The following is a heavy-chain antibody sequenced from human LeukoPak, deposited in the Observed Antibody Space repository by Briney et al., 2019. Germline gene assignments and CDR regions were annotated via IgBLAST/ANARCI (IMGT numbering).Heavy chain of an antibody. CDR2: IYTSGST. CDR3: ARGGSGWSGSFDY. J-gene: IGHJ4*02. CDR1: GGSISSGSYY. D-gene: IGHD6-19*01. Sequence: PSETLSLTCTVSGGSISSGSYYWSWIRQPAGKGLEWIGRIYTSGSTNYNPSLKSRVTISVDTSKNQFSLKLSSVTAADTAVYYCARGGSGWSGSFDYWGQGTLVTVSS. V-gene: IGHV4-61*02.